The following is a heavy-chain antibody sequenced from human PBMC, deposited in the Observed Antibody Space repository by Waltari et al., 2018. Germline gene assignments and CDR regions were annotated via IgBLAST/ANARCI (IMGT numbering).Heavy chain of an antibody. CDR1: GGSFSGYY. CDR3: ARGRLRPRPNFDY. Sequence: VQLQQWGAGLLKPSETLSLTCAVYGGSFSGYYWSWIRQPPGKGLEWIGEINDSGSTNYNPSLKSRVTISVDTSKNQFSLKLSSVTAADTAVYYCARGRLRPRPNFDYWGQGTQVTVSS. CDR2: INDSGST. V-gene: IGHV4-34*02. J-gene: IGHJ4*02. D-gene: IGHD5-12*01.